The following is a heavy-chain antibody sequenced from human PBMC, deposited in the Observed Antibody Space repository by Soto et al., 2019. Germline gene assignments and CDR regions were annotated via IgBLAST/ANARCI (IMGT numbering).Heavy chain of an antibody. CDR3: ATSHQSIAARQGDY. J-gene: IGHJ4*02. CDR1: GFTFSSYS. Sequence: EVQLVESGGGLVKPGGSLRLSCAASGFTFSSYSMNWVRQAPGKGLEWVSSISSSSSYIYYADSVKGRFTISRDNAKNSLYLQMNSLRAEDTAVYYCATSHQSIAARQGDYWGQGTLVTVSS. V-gene: IGHV3-21*01. D-gene: IGHD6-6*01. CDR2: ISSSSSYI.